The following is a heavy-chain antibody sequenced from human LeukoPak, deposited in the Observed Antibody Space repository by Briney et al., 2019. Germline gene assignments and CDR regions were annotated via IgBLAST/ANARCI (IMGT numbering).Heavy chain of an antibody. CDR1: GGSISSYY. CDR3: ARRRYYGPRGYYYMDV. CDR2: IYYSGST. Sequence: SETLSLTCTVSGGSISSYYWSWIRQPPGKGLEWIGYIYYSGSTYYNPSLKSRVTISVDTSKNQFSLKLSSVTAADTAVYYCARRRYYGPRGYYYMDVWGKGTTVTISS. J-gene: IGHJ6*03. V-gene: IGHV4-59*04. D-gene: IGHD3-10*01.